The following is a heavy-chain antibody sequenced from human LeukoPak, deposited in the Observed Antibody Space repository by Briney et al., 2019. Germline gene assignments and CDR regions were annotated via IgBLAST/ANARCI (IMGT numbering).Heavy chain of an antibody. J-gene: IGHJ3*02. CDR1: GGSISSSNW. D-gene: IGHD3-9*01. Sequence: SETLSLTCAVSGGSISSSNWWSWVRQPPGKRLEWIGEIYHSGSTNYNPSLKSRVTISVDKSKNQFSLKLSSVTAADTAVYYCARDRTYYDILTGYSHDAFDIWGQGTMVTVSS. V-gene: IGHV4-4*02. CDR2: IYHSGST. CDR3: ARDRTYYDILTGYSHDAFDI.